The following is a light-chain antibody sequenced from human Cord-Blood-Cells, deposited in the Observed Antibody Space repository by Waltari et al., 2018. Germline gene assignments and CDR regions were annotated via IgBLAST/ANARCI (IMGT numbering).Light chain of an antibody. CDR1: SRDVGRYNL. Sequence: QSALTQPASVSGSPGQSITISCTGTSRDVGRYNLVPWYQQHPGKAPKLMIYEVSKRPSGVSNRFSGSKSGNTASLTISGLQAEDEADYYCCSYAGSSTYVFGTGTKVTVL. CDR3: CSYAGSSTYV. J-gene: IGLJ1*01. CDR2: EVS. V-gene: IGLV2-23*02.